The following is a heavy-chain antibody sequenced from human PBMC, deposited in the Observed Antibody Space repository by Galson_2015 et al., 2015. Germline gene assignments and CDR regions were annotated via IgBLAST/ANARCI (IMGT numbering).Heavy chain of an antibody. CDR3: ARSRAGDSSGFDAFDI. Sequence: SLRLSCAASGFTFSSYWMSWVRQAPGKGLEWVAVISYDGSNKYYADSVKGRFTISRDNSKNTLYLQMNSLRAEDTAVYYCARSRAGDSSGFDAFDIWGQGTMVTVSS. J-gene: IGHJ3*02. V-gene: IGHV3-30-3*01. CDR2: ISYDGSNK. CDR1: GFTFSSYW. D-gene: IGHD3-22*01.